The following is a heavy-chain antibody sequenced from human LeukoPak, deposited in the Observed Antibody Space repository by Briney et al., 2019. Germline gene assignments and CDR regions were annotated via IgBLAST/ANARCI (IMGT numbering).Heavy chain of an antibody. Sequence: SVKVSCKASGGTFSSYAISWVRQAPGQGLEWMGRIIPIFGTANYAQKFQGRVTITTDESTSTAYMELSSLRSEDTAVYYCATGYYDSSGTFDYWGQGTLVTVSS. CDR2: IIPIFGTA. J-gene: IGHJ4*02. CDR3: ATGYYDSSGTFDY. CDR1: GGTFSSYA. D-gene: IGHD3-22*01. V-gene: IGHV1-69*05.